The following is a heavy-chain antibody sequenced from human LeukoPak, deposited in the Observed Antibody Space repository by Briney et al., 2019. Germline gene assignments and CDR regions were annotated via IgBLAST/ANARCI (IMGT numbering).Heavy chain of an antibody. D-gene: IGHD6-19*01. V-gene: IGHV3-30*18. Sequence: PGGSLRLSCAASGFTFSSYGMHWVRQAPGKGLEWVAVISYDGSNKYYADSVKGRFTFSRDNSKNTLYLQMNSLRAEDTAVYYCANAIAVAQSDYWGQGTLVTVSS. CDR3: ANAIAVAQSDY. J-gene: IGHJ4*02. CDR2: ISYDGSNK. CDR1: GFTFSSYG.